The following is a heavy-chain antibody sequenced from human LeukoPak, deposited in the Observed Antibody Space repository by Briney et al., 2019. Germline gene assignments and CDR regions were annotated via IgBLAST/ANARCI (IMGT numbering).Heavy chain of an antibody. CDR3: ARDRDNWNYFDY. V-gene: IGHV4-59*01. CDR2: IYYSGST. J-gene: IGHJ4*02. CDR1: GGSISSYY. Sequence: PSETLSLTCTVSGGSISSYYWSWIRQPPGKGLEWIGYIYYSGSTNYNPSLKSRVTISVDTSKNQFSLKLSSVTAADTAVYYCARDRDNWNYFDYWGQGTLVTVSS. D-gene: IGHD1-20*01.